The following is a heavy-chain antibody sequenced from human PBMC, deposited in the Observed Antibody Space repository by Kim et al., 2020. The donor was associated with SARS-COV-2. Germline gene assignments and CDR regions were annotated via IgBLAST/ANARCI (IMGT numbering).Heavy chain of an antibody. V-gene: IGHV3-53*01. Sequence: SYADSVKSRFTISKDNSQTPLYLQMIGLRAVDTAVNYCARDRSYYGMDVWGQGTTVTVSS. CDR3: ARDRSYYGMDV. J-gene: IGHJ6*02.